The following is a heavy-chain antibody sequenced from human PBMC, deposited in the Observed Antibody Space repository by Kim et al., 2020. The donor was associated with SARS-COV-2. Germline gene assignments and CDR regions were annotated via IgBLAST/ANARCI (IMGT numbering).Heavy chain of an antibody. V-gene: IGHV4-31*01. J-gene: IGHJ5*02. CDR3: ARDSHDYGDYGWFDP. Sequence: SLKSQVTISVDTSKNKFSLKLSSVTAADTAVYYCARDSHDYGDYGWFDPWGQGTLVTVSS. D-gene: IGHD4-17*01.